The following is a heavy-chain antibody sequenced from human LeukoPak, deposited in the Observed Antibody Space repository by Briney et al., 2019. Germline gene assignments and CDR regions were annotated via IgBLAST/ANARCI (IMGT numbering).Heavy chain of an antibody. CDR1: GFTFSSYW. J-gene: IGHJ4*02. Sequence: GGSLRLSCAASGFTFSSYWMSWVRQAPGKGLEWVASINQDGGEIHYVDSVKGRFTISRDNAKNSLYLQMNSLRAEDTAVYYCARDQYYDFWSGHRTFDYWGQGTLVTVSS. D-gene: IGHD3-3*01. CDR2: INQDGGEI. CDR3: ARDQYYDFWSGHRTFDY. V-gene: IGHV3-7*01.